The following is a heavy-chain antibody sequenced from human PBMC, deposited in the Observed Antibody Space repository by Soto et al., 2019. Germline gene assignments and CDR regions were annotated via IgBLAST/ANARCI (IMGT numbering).Heavy chain of an antibody. V-gene: IGHV4-4*02. D-gene: IGHD4-17*01. CDR3: ARVNHTVIFPYYYYYMDV. CDR1: SGSISSSNW. J-gene: IGHJ6*03. CDR2: IYHSGST. Sequence: QVQLQESGPGLVKPSVTLSLTCAVSSGSISSSNWWSWVHQPPGKGLGWIGEIYHSGSTNYNPSHKSRVTISVDKSQTQCSLKLSSVTAADTAVYYCARVNHTVIFPYYYYYMDVWGKGTTVTVSS.